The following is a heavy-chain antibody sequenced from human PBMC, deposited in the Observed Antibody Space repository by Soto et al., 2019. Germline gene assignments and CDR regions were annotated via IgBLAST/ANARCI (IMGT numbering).Heavy chain of an antibody. CDR2: INHSGST. J-gene: IGHJ5*02. CDR3: ARSPGRATARRWFDP. D-gene: IGHD6-13*01. Sequence: SETLSLTCAVYGGSFSGFYWSWIRQPPGKGLEWIGEINHSGSTAYNPSLKSRVTMSVDTSKNRFSLKLRSVTAADTAVYYCARSPGRATARRWFDPWSQGTLVTVSS. CDR1: GGSFSGFY. V-gene: IGHV4-34*01.